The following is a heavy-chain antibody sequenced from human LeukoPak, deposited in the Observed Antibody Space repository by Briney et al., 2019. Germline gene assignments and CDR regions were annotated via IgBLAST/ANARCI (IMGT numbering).Heavy chain of an antibody. CDR2: INPSGGST. V-gene: IGHV1-46*01. D-gene: IGHD3-22*01. Sequence: GASVKVSCKASGYTFTSYYMHWVRQAPGQGLEWMGIINPSGGSTSYAQKLQGRVTMTTDTSTSTAYMELRSLRSDDTAVYYCARTDKKYYYDSSGYYSSWGQGTLVTVSS. CDR1: GYTFTSYY. CDR3: ARTDKKYYYDSSGYYSS. J-gene: IGHJ4*02.